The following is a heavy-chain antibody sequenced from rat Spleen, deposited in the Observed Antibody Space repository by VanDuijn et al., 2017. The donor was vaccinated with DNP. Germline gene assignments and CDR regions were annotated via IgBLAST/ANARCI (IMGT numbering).Heavy chain of an antibody. CDR3: ARGDFYSVYYFDY. CDR2: ISYDGGRT. V-gene: IGHV5-22*01. J-gene: IGHJ2*01. Sequence: EVQLVESGGGLVQPGRSLKLSCAASGFTFSDYYMAWVRQAPTKGLEWVAYISYDGGRTFYGDSVTGRFTISRDNAKSTLYLQMNSLRSEDVAIYYCARGDFYSVYYFDYWGQGVMVTVSS. D-gene: IGHD1-1*01. CDR1: GFTFSDYY.